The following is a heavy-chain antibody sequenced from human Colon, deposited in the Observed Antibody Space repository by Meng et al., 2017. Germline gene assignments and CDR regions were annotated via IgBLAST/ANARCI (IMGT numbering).Heavy chain of an antibody. Sequence: GKLGQSGAEVKKPGASVKVSCKASGYTFTGYYTHWVRQAPGQGLEWMGRINPNSGGTNYAQKFQGRVTMTRDTSISTAYMELSRLRSDDTAVYYCAHQAVAGTRGWFDPWGQGTLVTVSS. CDR1: GYTFTGYY. CDR3: AHQAVAGTRGWFDP. V-gene: IGHV1-2*06. J-gene: IGHJ5*02. CDR2: INPNSGGT. D-gene: IGHD6-19*01.